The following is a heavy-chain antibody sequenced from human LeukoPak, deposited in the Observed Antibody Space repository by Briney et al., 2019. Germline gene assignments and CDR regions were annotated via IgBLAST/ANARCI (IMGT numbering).Heavy chain of an antibody. CDR1: GYTFTGYY. V-gene: IGHV1-2*04. D-gene: IGHD1-26*01. Sequence: XSVKVSCKASGYTFTGYYMHWVRQAPGQGLEWMGWINPNSGGTNYAQKFQGWVTMTRDTSTSTAYMELGSLRSDDTAVYYCARDVVGASYYYYGMDVWGQGTTVTVSS. CDR2: INPNSGGT. CDR3: ARDVVGASYYYYGMDV. J-gene: IGHJ6*01.